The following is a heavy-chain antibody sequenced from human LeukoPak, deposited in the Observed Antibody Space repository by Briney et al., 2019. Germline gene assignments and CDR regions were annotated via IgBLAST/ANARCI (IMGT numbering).Heavy chain of an antibody. V-gene: IGHV4-59*08. CDR1: GGSISSYY. D-gene: IGHD6-13*01. CDR3: ARHVGSSEKSWFDP. J-gene: IGHJ5*02. Sequence: PSETLSLTCTVSGGSISSYYWSWIRQPPGKGLEWIGYIYYSGSTNYNPSLKSRVTISLDTSKNQFSLKLSSVTAADTAVYYCARHVGSSEKSWFDPWGQGTLVTVSS. CDR2: IYYSGST.